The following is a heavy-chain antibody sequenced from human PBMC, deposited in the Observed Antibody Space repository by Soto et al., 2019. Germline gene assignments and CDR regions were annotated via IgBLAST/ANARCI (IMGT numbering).Heavy chain of an antibody. Sequence: VGSLRLSCAASGFPFTNSSMTWIRPAPGKGLEWLSYSSDSGTFTRYADSVKGRFSISRDNAKNSLYLQINSLRGEDTAIYYCARSGDNYNLLDYWGQGTPVTVSS. CDR2: SSDSGTFT. CDR3: ARSGDNYNLLDY. CDR1: GFPFTNSS. J-gene: IGHJ4*02. V-gene: IGHV3-11*06. D-gene: IGHD1-1*01.